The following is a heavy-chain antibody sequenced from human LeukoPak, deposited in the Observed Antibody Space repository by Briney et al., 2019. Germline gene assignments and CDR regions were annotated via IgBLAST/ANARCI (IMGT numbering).Heavy chain of an antibody. CDR2: IYHSGST. CDR1: GVSISRSIYY. D-gene: IGHD5-18*01. V-gene: IGHV4-39*07. CDR3: ARVAYSYGSIGGGYYDYMDV. J-gene: IGHJ6*03. Sequence: SETLSLTCSVSGVSISRSIYYWGWIRQPPGKGLEWIGSIYHSGSTYYNPSLKSRVTMSVDTSKNQFSLKLSSVTAADTAVYYCARVAYSYGSIGGGYYDYMDVWGKGTRVTVSS.